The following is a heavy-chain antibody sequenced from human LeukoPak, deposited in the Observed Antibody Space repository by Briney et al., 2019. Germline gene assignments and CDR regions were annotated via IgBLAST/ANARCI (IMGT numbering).Heavy chain of an antibody. D-gene: IGHD3/OR15-3a*01. V-gene: IGHV4-59*01. CDR1: GGSISSYY. Sequence: KPSETLSLTCTVSGGSISSYYWSWIRQPPGKGLEWTGYIYYSGSTNYNPSLKSRVTISVDTSKNQFSLKLGSVTAADTAVYYCARRWTGDAFDIWGQGTMVTVSS. CDR2: IYYSGST. J-gene: IGHJ3*02. CDR3: ARRWTGDAFDI.